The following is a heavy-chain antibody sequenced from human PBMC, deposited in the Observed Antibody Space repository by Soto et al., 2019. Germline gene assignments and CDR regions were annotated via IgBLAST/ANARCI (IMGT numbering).Heavy chain of an antibody. J-gene: IGHJ4*02. Sequence: GASVKVSCKASGGTFSSYAISWVQQAPGQGLEWMGGIIPIFGTANYAQKFQGRVTITADESTSTAYMELSSLRSEDTAVYYCARVDTAMVRGYWGQGTLVTVSS. D-gene: IGHD5-18*01. CDR2: IIPIFGTA. CDR1: GGTFSSYA. V-gene: IGHV1-69*13. CDR3: ARVDTAMVRGY.